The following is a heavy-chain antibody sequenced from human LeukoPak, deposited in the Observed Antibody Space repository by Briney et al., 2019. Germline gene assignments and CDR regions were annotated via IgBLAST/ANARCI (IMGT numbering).Heavy chain of an antibody. Sequence: GGSLSLSCAASGFTFSSYVMHWVRQAPGKGLEWVAVIWYDGSNKYYADSVKGRFTISRDNSKNMLYLQMNSLRAEDTAVYYCARDYALTTLDYWGQGTLVTVSS. CDR2: IWYDGSNK. CDR3: ARDYALTTLDY. D-gene: IGHD4-11*01. CDR1: GFTFSSYV. V-gene: IGHV3-33*01. J-gene: IGHJ4*02.